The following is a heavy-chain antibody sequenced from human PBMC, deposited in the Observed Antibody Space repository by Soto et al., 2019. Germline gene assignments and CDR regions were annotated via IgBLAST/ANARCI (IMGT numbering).Heavy chain of an antibody. D-gene: IGHD3-22*01. Sequence: SETLSLTCTVSGDSISTFYWGWMRQSPGKELEWIGYVYYTGSTNYNPSLKSRVTISVDRSKNQFSLKLTSANAADTAVYYCARARTVRNYAGESSDYFYFFDYWGQGTQVTVSS. CDR3: ARARTVRNYAGESSDYFYFFDY. J-gene: IGHJ4*02. CDR2: VYYTGST. CDR1: GDSISTFY. V-gene: IGHV4-59*01.